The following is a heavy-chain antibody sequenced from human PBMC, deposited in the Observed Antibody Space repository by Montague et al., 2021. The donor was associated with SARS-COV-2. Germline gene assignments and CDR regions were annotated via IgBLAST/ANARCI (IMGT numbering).Heavy chain of an antibody. J-gene: IGHJ5*02. CDR3: ARRPYYYDSSGQFDP. CDR1: GYFIGTGYY. V-gene: IGHV4-38-2*02. Sequence: SETLSLTCSVSGYFIGTGYYWGWIRQSPGKGLEWVGSNYLHGNAYYNPSLKSRVAISIDTSKNQFSLKLSSVTAADTAVYYCARRPYYYDSSGQFDPWGQGVLVTVSS. CDR2: NYLHGNA. D-gene: IGHD3-22*01.